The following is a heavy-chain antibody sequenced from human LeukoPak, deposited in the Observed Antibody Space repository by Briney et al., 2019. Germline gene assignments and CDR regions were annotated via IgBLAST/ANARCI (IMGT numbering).Heavy chain of an antibody. V-gene: IGHV3-20*01. Sequence: PGGSLRLSCAASGFTFDDYGMSWVRQAPGKGLEWVSGINWNGGSTGYADSVKGRLTISRDNAKNSLYLQMNSLRAEDTALYHCAREYYGSGSYYSYYYYYYMDVWGKGTTVTISS. D-gene: IGHD3-10*01. CDR1: GFTFDDYG. CDR3: AREYYGSGSYYSYYYYYYMDV. CDR2: INWNGGST. J-gene: IGHJ6*03.